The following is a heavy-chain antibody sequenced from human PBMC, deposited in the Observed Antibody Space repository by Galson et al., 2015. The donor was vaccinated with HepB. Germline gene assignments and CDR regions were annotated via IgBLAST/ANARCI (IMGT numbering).Heavy chain of an antibody. CDR1: GFTFSSYG. CDR2: ISYDGSNK. V-gene: IGHV3-30*18. Sequence: SLRLSCAASGFTFSSYGMHWVRQAPGKGLEWVAVISYDGSNKYYADSVKGRFTISGDNSKNTLYLQMNSLRAEDTAVYYCAKPMVYAEDYYGMDVWGQGTTVTVSS. J-gene: IGHJ6*02. D-gene: IGHD2-8*01. CDR3: AKPMVYAEDYYGMDV.